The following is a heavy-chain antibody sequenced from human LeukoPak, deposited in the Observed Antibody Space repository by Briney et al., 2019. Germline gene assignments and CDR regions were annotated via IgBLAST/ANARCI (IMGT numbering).Heavy chain of an antibody. CDR2: MSPKSANT. V-gene: IGHV1-8*03. D-gene: IGHD3-10*01. CDR3: ARDRSYGSGISDFDY. CDR1: GYTFTSYD. Sequence: ASVKVSCKASGYTFTSYDINWVRQASGQGLEWMGWMSPKSANTGYAQKFRGRVTTTRDTSISTAYMELRSLRSDDAAVYYCARDRSYGSGISDFDYWGQGTLVTVSS. J-gene: IGHJ4*02.